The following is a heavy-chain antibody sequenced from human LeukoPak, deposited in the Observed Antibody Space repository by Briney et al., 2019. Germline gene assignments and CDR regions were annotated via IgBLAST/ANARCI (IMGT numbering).Heavy chain of an antibody. D-gene: IGHD6-19*01. V-gene: IGHV4-59*01. CDR1: GGSISSYY. CDR3: AREGKLTGYFGGLGFNY. CDR2: IDYSGST. Sequence: SETLSLTCAVSGGSISSYYWSWIRQPPGKGLEWIGNIDYSGSTIYNPALKSRVTMSVDMSKNQFSLNLTSVTAADTAVYYCAREGKLTGYFGGLGFNYWGQGILVTVSS. J-gene: IGHJ4*02.